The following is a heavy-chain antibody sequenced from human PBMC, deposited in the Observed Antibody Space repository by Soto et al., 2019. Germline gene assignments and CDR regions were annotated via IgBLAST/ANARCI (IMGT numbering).Heavy chain of an antibody. J-gene: IGHJ3*01. Sequence: EVQLWESGGGLVQPGGSLRLSCAASGSTFSSYAMSWVPQAPGKGLEWVSVISGSGDSTYYADSVKGRFTISRDNSKNTLYVQMNSLRAEDTAVYYCERELGYCSGGSCYMDGAFDFWGQGTMVTVSS. CDR1: GSTFSSYA. D-gene: IGHD2-15*01. CDR2: ISGSGDST. V-gene: IGHV3-23*01. CDR3: ERELGYCSGGSCYMDGAFDF.